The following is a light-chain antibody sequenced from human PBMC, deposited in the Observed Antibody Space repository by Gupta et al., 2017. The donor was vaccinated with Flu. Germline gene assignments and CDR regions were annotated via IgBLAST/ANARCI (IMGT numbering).Light chain of an antibody. V-gene: IGKV3-15*01. CDR3: QHYRHWPL. CDR2: GAS. Sequence: PGERVTLCCRASESVASNLAWYQRKPGQPPRLLIYGASNRAAGVPARFSGGGSGTDFTLTISSLQSEDSAVYDCQHYRHWPLFGQGTRLEIK. CDR1: ESVASN. J-gene: IGKJ2*01.